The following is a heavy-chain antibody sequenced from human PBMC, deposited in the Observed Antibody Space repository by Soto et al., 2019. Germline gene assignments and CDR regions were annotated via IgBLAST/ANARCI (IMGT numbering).Heavy chain of an antibody. Sequence: EVQLVESGGGLVQPGGSLRLSCAASGFTFSNYWMSWVRQAPGKGLEWVANIKEDGSEKCYVDSVKGRFTISRDDAKTSLFLQMNSLRVDDTAMYYCVRGRSLSANWGQGTLVTVS. CDR1: GFTFSNYW. CDR3: VRGRSLSAN. CDR2: IKEDGSEK. V-gene: IGHV3-7*01. D-gene: IGHD1-26*01. J-gene: IGHJ4*02.